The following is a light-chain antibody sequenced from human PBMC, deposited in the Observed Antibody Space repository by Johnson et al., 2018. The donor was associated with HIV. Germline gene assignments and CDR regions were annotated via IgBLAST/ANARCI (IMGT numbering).Light chain of an antibody. CDR3: GTWDSSLSAYV. CDR2: ETN. Sequence: QSVLTQPPSVSAAPGQRVTISCSGSSSNIGNNYVSWYQQLPGTAPKLLIYETNKRPSEIPDRFSGSTSGTSATLGITGLQTGDEADYYCGTWDSSLSAYVFGTGTKVTVL. J-gene: IGLJ1*01. V-gene: IGLV1-51*01. CDR1: SSNIGNNY.